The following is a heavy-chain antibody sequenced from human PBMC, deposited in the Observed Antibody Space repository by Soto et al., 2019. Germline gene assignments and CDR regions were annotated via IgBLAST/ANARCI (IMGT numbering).Heavy chain of an antibody. CDR2: ISGSSTYI. V-gene: IGHV3-21*01. CDR1: GFTFSSYT. D-gene: IGHD2-2*01. CDR3: ARDKDTVVVPKFDP. Sequence: PGGSLRLSCAASGFTFSSYTMNWVRQAPGKGLEWVSSISGSSTYIYYADSVKGRFTISRDNAKNSLYLDMTSLRAEDTAMYYCARDKDTVVVPKFDPWGQGTLVTVSS. J-gene: IGHJ5*02.